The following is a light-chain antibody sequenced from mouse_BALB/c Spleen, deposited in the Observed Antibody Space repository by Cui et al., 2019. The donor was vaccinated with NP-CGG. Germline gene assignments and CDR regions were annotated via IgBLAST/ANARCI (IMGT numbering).Light chain of an antibody. J-gene: IGLJ1*01. CDR2: GTN. CDR3: ALWYSNHWV. V-gene: IGLV1*01. Sequence: QDVVTQESAPTTSPGETSKLTCRSSTGAVTTSNYANWVQEKPDHLFTVLIGGTNNRAPGVPARFSGSLIGDKAALTITGAQTEDEAIYFCALWYSNHWVFGGGTKLTVL. CDR1: TGAVTTSNY.